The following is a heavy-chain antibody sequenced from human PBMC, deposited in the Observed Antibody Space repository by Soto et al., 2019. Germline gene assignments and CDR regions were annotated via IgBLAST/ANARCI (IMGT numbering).Heavy chain of an antibody. D-gene: IGHD1-26*01. CDR3: ARDLYSGSYSEAY. CDR1: GFTFSDYS. Sequence: PGGSLRLSCAASGFTFSDYSLNWVRQSPGKGLEWVSKISSSGATIYYADSVKGRSSISRDNARNLLYLQMNSLRDEDTAVYYCARDLYSGSYSEAYWGQGTLVTVSS. CDR2: ISSSGATI. V-gene: IGHV3-48*02. J-gene: IGHJ4*01.